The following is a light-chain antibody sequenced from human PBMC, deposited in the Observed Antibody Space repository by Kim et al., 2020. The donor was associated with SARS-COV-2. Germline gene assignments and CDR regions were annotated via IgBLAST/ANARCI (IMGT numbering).Light chain of an antibody. V-gene: IGLV3-9*01. CDR1: NIGRKN. Sequence: SYELTQPLSVSVALGQTARITCGGNNIGRKNVHWYQQKPGQAPVLVIYRVYNRPSGIPERFSGSNLGNTATLTISRAQAGDEAGYYCQVLDSSSVVFGGGTQLTVL. CDR3: QVLDSSSVV. J-gene: IGLJ2*01. CDR2: RVY.